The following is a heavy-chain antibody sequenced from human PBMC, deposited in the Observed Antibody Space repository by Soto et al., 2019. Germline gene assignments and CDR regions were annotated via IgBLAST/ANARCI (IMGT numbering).Heavy chain of an antibody. CDR1: GYTFTSYD. V-gene: IGHV1-8*01. CDR2: MNPNSGNT. Sequence: ASVKVSCKASGYTFTSYDINWVRQATGQGLEWMGWMNPNSGNTGYAQKFQGRVTMTRNTSISTAYMELSSLRSEDTAVYYCVTYYDYIWGSMDVWGKGTKVTVSS. CDR3: VTYYDYIWGSMDV. J-gene: IGHJ6*04. D-gene: IGHD3-16*01.